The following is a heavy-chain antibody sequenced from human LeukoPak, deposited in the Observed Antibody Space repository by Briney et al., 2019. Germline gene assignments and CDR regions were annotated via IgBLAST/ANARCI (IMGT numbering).Heavy chain of an antibody. J-gene: IGHJ4*02. Sequence: PGGSLRLSCAGSGFSFSSNTMSWVRQAPGKGLEWVAVISYDGSNKYYADSVKGRFTISRDNSKNTLYLQMNSLRAEDTAVYYCARDRGPRTGYPERYWGQGTLVTVSS. CDR2: ISYDGSNK. D-gene: IGHD3-10*01. CDR1: GFSFSSNT. CDR3: ARDRGPRTGYPERY. V-gene: IGHV3-30*04.